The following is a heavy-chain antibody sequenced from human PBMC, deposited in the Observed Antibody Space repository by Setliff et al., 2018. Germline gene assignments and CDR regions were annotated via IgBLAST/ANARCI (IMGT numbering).Heavy chain of an antibody. CDR1: GYTFTAYD. CDR3: ARGALVLQFLEWLPRFYYMDV. Sequence: ASVKVSCKASGYTFTAYDIVWVRQATGQGLEWMGWMNPNSGRTGYPQKFQGRVTMTRNTSISTAYMEVSSLRSEDTAVYFCARGALVLQFLEWLPRFYYMDVWGKGTTVTVSS. V-gene: IGHV1-8*02. CDR2: MNPNSGRT. J-gene: IGHJ6*03. D-gene: IGHD3-3*01.